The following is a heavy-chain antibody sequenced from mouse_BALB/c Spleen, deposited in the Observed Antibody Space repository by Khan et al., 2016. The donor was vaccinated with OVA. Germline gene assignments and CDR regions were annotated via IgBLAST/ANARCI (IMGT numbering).Heavy chain of an antibody. CDR2: IWGGGGT. CDR1: GFSLSRYN. J-gene: IGHJ4*01. D-gene: IGHD2-14*01. V-gene: IGHV2-6-4*01. Sequence: QVQLKQTGPCLVAPSQSLSITCPVSGFSLSRYNIHWVRQPPGKGLEWLGMIWGGGGTDYNSTLKSRLSIRKDNSKSQVLLKMSSLQTDDTAMYFCARAYYRYDGYYAMDYWGQGTSVTVSS. CDR3: ARAYYRYDGYYAMDY.